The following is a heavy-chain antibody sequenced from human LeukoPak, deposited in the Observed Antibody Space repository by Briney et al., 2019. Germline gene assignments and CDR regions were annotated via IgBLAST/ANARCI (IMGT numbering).Heavy chain of an antibody. CDR3: AKDHCSSTSCYPYYYYYGMDV. D-gene: IGHD2-2*01. Sequence: GGSLSLSCAASGFTFSSYAMSWVREAPGMGLACVSSICGSGGSTYYADSVKGRFTISRDNSKNTLYLQMNSLRAEDTAVYYCAKDHCSSTSCYPYYYYYGMDVWGKGTTVTVSS. CDR1: GFTFSSYA. CDR2: ICGSGGST. V-gene: IGHV3-23*01. J-gene: IGHJ6*04.